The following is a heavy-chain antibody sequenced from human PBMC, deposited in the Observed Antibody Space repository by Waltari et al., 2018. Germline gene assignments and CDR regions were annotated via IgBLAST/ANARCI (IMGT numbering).Heavy chain of an antibody. D-gene: IGHD5-12*01. V-gene: IGHV1-8*02. CDR2: MNPNNGDT. Sequence: VQLVQCGDEVMKPGASVTVSCTASGDTYRTCEMIWVRQAPGQGREWMGWMNPNNGDTGFAHKFQGRVTLSRDTSIETVYMELSSLTSDDTALYYCARGRDVHAGFDYNWFDHWGHGTLVTVSS. CDR3: ARGRDVHAGFDYNWFDH. CDR1: GDTYRTCE. J-gene: IGHJ5*02.